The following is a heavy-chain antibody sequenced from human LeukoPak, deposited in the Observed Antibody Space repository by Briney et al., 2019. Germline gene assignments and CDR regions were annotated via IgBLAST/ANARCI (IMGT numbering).Heavy chain of an antibody. J-gene: IGHJ4*02. V-gene: IGHV3-21*01. CDR1: GFTFSSYS. Sequence: GGSLRLSCAASGFTFSSYSMNWVRHAPGKGLEWVSSISSSSSYIYYADSVKGRFTISRDNAKNSLYLQMNSLRAEDTAVYYCARDFNLGVTSWYFDYWGQGTLVTVSS. CDR3: ARDFNLGVTSWYFDY. CDR2: ISSSSSYI. D-gene: IGHD4-23*01.